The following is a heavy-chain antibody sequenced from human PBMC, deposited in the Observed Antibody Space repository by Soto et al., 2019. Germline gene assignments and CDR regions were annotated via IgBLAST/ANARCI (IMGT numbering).Heavy chain of an antibody. V-gene: IGHV3-74*01. CDR3: ASSWQQNGMDV. CDR2: INSDGSST. CDR1: GFTFSSYW. J-gene: IGHJ6*02. Sequence: GGSLRLSCASSGFTFSSYWMHWVRQAPGKGLVWVSRINSDGSSTSYADSVKGRFTISRDNAKNTLYLQMNSLRAEDTAVYYCASSWQQNGMDVWGQGTTVTVSS. D-gene: IGHD6-13*01.